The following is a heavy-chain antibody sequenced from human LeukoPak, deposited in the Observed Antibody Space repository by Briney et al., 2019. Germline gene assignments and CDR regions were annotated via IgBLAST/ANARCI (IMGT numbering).Heavy chain of an antibody. J-gene: IGHJ4*02. CDR2: ISYDGSNK. V-gene: IGHV3-30*03. Sequence: GGSLRLSCAASGFTFSSYGMHWVRQAPGKGLEWVAVISYDGSNKYYADSVRGRFTISRDNSKNTLYVQMNSLRAEDTAIYYCARRGGTVATIGDDFDYWGQGTVVTVSS. CDR3: ARRGGTVATIGDDFDY. D-gene: IGHD5-12*01. CDR1: GFTFSSYG.